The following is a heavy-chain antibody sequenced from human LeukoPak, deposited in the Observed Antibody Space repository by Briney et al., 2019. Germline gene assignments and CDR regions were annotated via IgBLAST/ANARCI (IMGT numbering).Heavy chain of an antibody. Sequence: PSETLSLTCTVSDGSISSSSYFWGWIRQPPGMRLEWVGNIYYSGSTFYNPSLKSRVTISVDTSKNQFSLKLSPVTAADTAVYYCSRSVTTSYYYYGMDVWGQGTTVTVSS. CDR3: SRSVTTSYYYYGMDV. CDR2: IYYSGST. J-gene: IGHJ6*02. CDR1: DGSISSSSYF. D-gene: IGHD3-3*01. V-gene: IGHV4-39*01.